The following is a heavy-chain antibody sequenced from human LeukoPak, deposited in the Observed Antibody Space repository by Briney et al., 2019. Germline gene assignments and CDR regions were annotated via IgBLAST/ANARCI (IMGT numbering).Heavy chain of an antibody. CDR2: IRYDGIKK. CDR1: GFTFDNYG. J-gene: IGHJ4*02. V-gene: IGHV3-30*02. Sequence: GGSLRLSRAASGFTFDNYGMHWVRQAPGKGLEWVALIRYDGIKKFYAGSVKGRFTISRDNSKNTLYLQMNSLRLEDTALYYCAKDDNGPQDNWGQGTLVTVSS. D-gene: IGHD1-14*01. CDR3: AKDDNGPQDN.